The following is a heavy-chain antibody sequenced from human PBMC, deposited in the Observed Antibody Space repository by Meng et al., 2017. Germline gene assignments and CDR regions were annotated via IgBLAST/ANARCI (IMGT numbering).Heavy chain of an antibody. CDR3: ARDQATYYDYVWGCYRYGDRYYGMDV. D-gene: IGHD3-16*02. V-gene: IGHV1-18*01. CDR2: ISAYNGNT. J-gene: IGHJ6*02. Sequence: ASVKVSCKASGYTFTSYGISWVRQAPGQGLEWMGWISAYNGNTNYAQKLQGRVTMTTDTSTSTAYMELRSLRSDDTAVYDCARDQATYYDYVWGCYRYGDRYYGMDVWGQGTTVTVSS. CDR1: GYTFTSYG.